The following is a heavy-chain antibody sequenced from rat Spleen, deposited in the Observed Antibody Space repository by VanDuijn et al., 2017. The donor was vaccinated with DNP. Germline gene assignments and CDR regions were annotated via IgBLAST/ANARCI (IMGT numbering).Heavy chain of an antibody. V-gene: IGHV4-2*01. D-gene: IGHD4-1*01. Sequence: ESGGDLVQPGRSLKLSCAASGFNFNDYWMGWVRQAPGKGLEWIGEINEDTSTINYSPSLKDKFTISRDNAQNTLYLQVNKLGSEDTAIYYCARATGWFAYWGQGTLVTVSS. J-gene: IGHJ3*01. CDR2: INEDTSTI. CDR1: GFNFNDYW. CDR3: ARATGWFAY.